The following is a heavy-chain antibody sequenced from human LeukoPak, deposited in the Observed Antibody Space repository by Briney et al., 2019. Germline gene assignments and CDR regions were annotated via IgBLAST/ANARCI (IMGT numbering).Heavy chain of an antibody. Sequence: ASVEVSCKASGYTFTSYGISWVRQAPGQGLEWMGIINPSGGSTSYAQKFQGRVTMTRDTSTSTVYMELSSLRSEDTAVYYCARDAETGDFDYWGQGTLVTVSS. CDR3: ARDAETGDFDY. D-gene: IGHD7-27*01. J-gene: IGHJ4*02. CDR1: GYTFTSYG. V-gene: IGHV1-46*01. CDR2: INPSGGST.